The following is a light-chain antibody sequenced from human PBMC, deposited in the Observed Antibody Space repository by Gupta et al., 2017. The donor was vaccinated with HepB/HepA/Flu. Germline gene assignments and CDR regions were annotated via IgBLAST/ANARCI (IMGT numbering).Light chain of an antibody. CDR2: AAS. CDR1: QSISSY. CDR3: QQSYSTLT. Sequence: DIQMTQSPPSLSASVGDRVTITCRASQSISSYLNWYQQKPGKAPKLLIYAASSLQSGVPSRFSGSGSGTDFTVTISSLQPEDFVSYYCQQSYSTLTFGPGTKVDIK. J-gene: IGKJ3*01. V-gene: IGKV1-39*01.